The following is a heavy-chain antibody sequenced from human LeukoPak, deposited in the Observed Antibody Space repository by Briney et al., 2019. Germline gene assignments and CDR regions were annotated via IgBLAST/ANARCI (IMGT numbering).Heavy chain of an antibody. D-gene: IGHD3-22*01. J-gene: IGHJ4*02. CDR2: INTNSGNP. CDR1: GHTFTRYG. V-gene: IGHV7-4-1*02. Sequence: ASVKVSCKASGHTFTRYGMSWVRQAPGQGLQWMGWINTNSGNPTYAQDFTGRFVFSLDTSVSTAYLQISTLKAEDTAVYYCARDGRYDTSAFFLDYWGQGTLVTVSS. CDR3: ARDGRYDTSAFFLDY.